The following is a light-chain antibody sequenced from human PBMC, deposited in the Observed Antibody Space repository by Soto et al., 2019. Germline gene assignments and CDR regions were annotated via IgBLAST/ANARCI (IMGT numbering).Light chain of an antibody. CDR2: DVT. J-gene: IGLJ2*01. Sequence: QSALTQPPSASGSPGQSVAISCTGTSSDVGGYNYVSWYQQHPGKAPKLMIYDVTKRPSGVPDRFSGSKSANTASLIISGLQAADEAEYYCCCCSYADSSSFRVLFGGGTQLTVL. CDR3: CSYADSSSFRVL. CDR1: SSDVGGYNY. V-gene: IGLV2-11*01.